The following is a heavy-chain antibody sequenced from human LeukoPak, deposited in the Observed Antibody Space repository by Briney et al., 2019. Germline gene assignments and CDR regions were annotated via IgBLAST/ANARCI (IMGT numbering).Heavy chain of an antibody. CDR3: AKRPLSPCN. CDR1: GFTMRDND. J-gene: IGHJ4*01. D-gene: IGHD5/OR15-5a*01. CDR2: IYSSGGT. Sequence: GGSLRLSCAVSGFTMRDNDMTWVRQAPGKGLEWVSLIYSSGGTSYADSVKGRFTISKDNSKNTLYLQMNSLRAEDTAVYYCAKRPLSPCNWGLGTLVTVSS. V-gene: IGHV3-66*01.